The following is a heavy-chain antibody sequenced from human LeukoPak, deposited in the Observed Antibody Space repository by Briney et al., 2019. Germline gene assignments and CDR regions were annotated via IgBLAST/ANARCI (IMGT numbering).Heavy chain of an antibody. Sequence: GGSLRLSCAASGFTFSSYAMSWVRPAPGKGLEWVSAISGSGGSTYYADSVKGRFTISRDNSKNTLYLQMNSLRAEDTAVYYCAKDRRAIFGVVLDYWGQGTLVTVSS. V-gene: IGHV3-23*01. CDR2: ISGSGGST. CDR3: AKDRRAIFGVVLDY. J-gene: IGHJ4*02. CDR1: GFTFSSYA. D-gene: IGHD3-3*01.